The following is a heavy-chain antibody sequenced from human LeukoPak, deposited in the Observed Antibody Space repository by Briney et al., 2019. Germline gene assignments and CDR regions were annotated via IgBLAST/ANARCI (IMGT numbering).Heavy chain of an antibody. V-gene: IGHV3-48*03. CDR2: IDSGSSV. D-gene: IGHD5-18*01. Sequence: PGGSLRLPCAASGFTFSSYEMNWVRQAPGKGLEWVSCIDSGSSVYYADSVKGRFTISRDNAKNSLYLQMNSLRAEDTAVYYCARARFGYGTLFDYWGQGTLVTVSS. CDR1: GFTFSSYE. CDR3: ARARFGYGTLFDY. J-gene: IGHJ4*02.